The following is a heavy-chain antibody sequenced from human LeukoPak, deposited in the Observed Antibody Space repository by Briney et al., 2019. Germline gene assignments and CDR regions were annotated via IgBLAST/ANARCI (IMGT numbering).Heavy chain of an antibody. CDR1: GGSISSSSYY. CDR2: IYYSGST. Sequence: SETLSLTCTVSGGSISSSSYYWGWIRQPPGKGLEWIGSIYYSGSTYYNPSLKSRVTISVDTSKNQFSLKLSSVTAADTAVYYCGRHGLLGYCSGGSGYGGGGGFDYWGQGTLVTVSS. V-gene: IGHV4-39*01. D-gene: IGHD2-15*01. CDR3: GRHGLLGYCSGGSGYGGGGGFDY. J-gene: IGHJ4*02.